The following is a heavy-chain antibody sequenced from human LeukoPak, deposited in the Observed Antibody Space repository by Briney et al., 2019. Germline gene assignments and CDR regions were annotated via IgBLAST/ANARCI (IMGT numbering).Heavy chain of an antibody. V-gene: IGHV4-59*01. D-gene: IGHD6-6*01. CDR1: GGSISSYY. Sequence: SETLSLTCTVSGGSISSYYWSWIRQPPGKGLEWIGYIYYSGNTNYNPSLKSRVTISIDTSKNQFSLKLTSVTAADTAVYYCARAVPPHYWGQGTLVTVSS. CDR2: IYYSGNT. CDR3: ARAVPPHY. J-gene: IGHJ4*02.